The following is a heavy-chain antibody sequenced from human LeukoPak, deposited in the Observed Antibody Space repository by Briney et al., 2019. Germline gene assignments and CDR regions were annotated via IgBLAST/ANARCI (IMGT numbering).Heavy chain of an antibody. Sequence: ASVKVSCKASGYTFTSYGISWVRQAPGQGLEWMGWISAYNGNINYAQKLQGRVTMTTDTSTSTAYMELRSLRSDDTAVYYCARVASSWYSGYYYYMDVWSKGTTVTVSS. CDR2: ISAYNGNI. CDR3: ARVASSWYSGYYYYMDV. D-gene: IGHD6-13*01. J-gene: IGHJ6*03. CDR1: GYTFTSYG. V-gene: IGHV1-18*01.